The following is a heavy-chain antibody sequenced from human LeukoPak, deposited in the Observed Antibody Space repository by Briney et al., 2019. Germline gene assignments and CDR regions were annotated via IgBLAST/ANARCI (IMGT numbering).Heavy chain of an antibody. D-gene: IGHD3-22*01. V-gene: IGHV4-39*01. CDR1: GCSISSSSYY. Sequence: SETLSLTCTVSGCSISSSSYYWGWIRQPPGKGLEWIGSIYYSGSTYYNPSLKSRVTISVDTSKNQFSLKLSSVTAADTAVYYCARPLYYYDSSGYHFWGQGTLVTVSS. CDR2: IYYSGST. J-gene: IGHJ4*02. CDR3: ARPLYYYDSSGYHF.